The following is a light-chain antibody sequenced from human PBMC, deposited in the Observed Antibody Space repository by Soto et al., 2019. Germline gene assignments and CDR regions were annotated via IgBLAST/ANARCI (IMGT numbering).Light chain of an antibody. Sequence: QSVLTQPASVSGSPGQSITISCTGTNNDIGGYNYVSWYQQHPGKAPKLVIYELTNRPSGVSNRFSGSKSGNTASLTIPGLQAEDEADYYCSSYTSSATYVFGTGTKVTVL. V-gene: IGLV2-14*01. CDR1: NNDIGGYNY. J-gene: IGLJ1*01. CDR3: SSYTSSATYV. CDR2: ELT.